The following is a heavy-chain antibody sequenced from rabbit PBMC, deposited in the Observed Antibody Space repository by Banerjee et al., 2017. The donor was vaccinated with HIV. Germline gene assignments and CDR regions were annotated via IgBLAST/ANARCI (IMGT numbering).Heavy chain of an antibody. CDR2: IYAGSGRT. J-gene: IGHJ6*01. Sequence: QLKETGGGLVQPGGSLTLSCKASGFDFSSYYMSWVRQAPGKGLEWIGTIYAGSGRTYYASWVNGRFTISSDNAQNTVDLQMNSLTAADTATYFCARDDPNIITAYDLWGPGTLVTVS. V-gene: IGHV1S7*01. D-gene: IGHD6-1*01. CDR3: ARDDPNIITAYDL. CDR1: GFDFSSYY.